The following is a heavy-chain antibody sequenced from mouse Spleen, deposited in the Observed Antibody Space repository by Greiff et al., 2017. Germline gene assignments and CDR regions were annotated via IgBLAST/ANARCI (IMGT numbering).Heavy chain of an antibody. CDR2: IHPNSGST. V-gene: IGHV1-64*01. J-gene: IGHJ1*01. CDR1: GYTFTSYW. Sequence: VQLQQPGAELVKPGASVKLSCKASGYTFTSYWMHWVKQRPGQGLEWIGMIHPNSGSTNYNEKFKSKATLTVDKSSSTAYMQLSSLTSEDSAVYYCARLEGRGVYWYFDVWGAGTTVTVSS. CDR3: ARLEGRGVYWYFDV. D-gene: IGHD3-3*01.